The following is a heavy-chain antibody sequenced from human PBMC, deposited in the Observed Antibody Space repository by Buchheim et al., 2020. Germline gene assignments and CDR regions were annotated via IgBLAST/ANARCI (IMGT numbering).Heavy chain of an antibody. CDR1: GFTFSSYG. CDR2: ISYDGNKK. CDR3: AKSLGITSRYFYGMDV. Sequence: QVQLVESGGGVVQPGKSLRLSCATSGFTFSSYGMHWVRQAPGKGLEWVSFISYDGNKKYYPDSVKGRFSISRDNSQNTLYLQLNSLRDEDTAVYYCAKSLGITSRYFYGMDVWGQGTT. J-gene: IGHJ6*02. V-gene: IGHV3-30*18. D-gene: IGHD5-24*01.